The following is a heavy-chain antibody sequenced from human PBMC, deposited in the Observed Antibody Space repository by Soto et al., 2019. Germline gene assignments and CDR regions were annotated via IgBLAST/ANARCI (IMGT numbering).Heavy chain of an antibody. CDR1: GGSISSGGYY. J-gene: IGHJ4*02. CDR2: IYYSGST. Sequence: QVQLQESGPGLVKPSQTLSLTCTVSGGSISSGGYYWSWIRQHPGKGLEWIGYIYYSGSTYYNPSLKSRVTKSVDTSKNQFSLKLSSVTAADTAVYYCARGFRGWNSPDYWGQGTLVTVSS. V-gene: IGHV4-31*03. CDR3: ARGFRGWNSPDY. D-gene: IGHD1-7*01.